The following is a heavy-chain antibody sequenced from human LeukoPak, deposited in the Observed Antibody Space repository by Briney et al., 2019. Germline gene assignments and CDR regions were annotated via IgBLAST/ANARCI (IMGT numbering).Heavy chain of an antibody. V-gene: IGHV3-30*03. D-gene: IGHD4-17*01. CDR2: ISYDGSNK. Sequence: PGGSLRLSCAASGFTSSSYGMHWVRQAPGKGLEWVAVISYDGSNKYYADSVKGRFTISRDNSKNTLYLQMNSLRAEDTAVYYCARVYGDYEQAIDYWGQGTLVTVSS. J-gene: IGHJ4*02. CDR1: GFTSSSYG. CDR3: ARVYGDYEQAIDY.